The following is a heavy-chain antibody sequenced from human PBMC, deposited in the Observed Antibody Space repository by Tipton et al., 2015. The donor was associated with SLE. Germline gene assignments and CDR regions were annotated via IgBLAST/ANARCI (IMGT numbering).Heavy chain of an antibody. V-gene: IGHV3-7*03. J-gene: IGHJ4*02. CDR1: GFTFSSYW. Sequence: SLRLSCSPSGFTFSSYWMSWVRQAPGKGLEWVSNINQDGSETYSVDSVKGRFTISRDNAKNSLSLQMNSLRADDTAVYYCAKDGEDVVATNSFEYWGQGILVTVSS. D-gene: IGHD5-12*01. CDR2: INQDGSET. CDR3: AKDGEDVVATNSFEY.